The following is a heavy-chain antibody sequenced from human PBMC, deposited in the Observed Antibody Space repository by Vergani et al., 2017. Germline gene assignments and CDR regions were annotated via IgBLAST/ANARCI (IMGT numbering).Heavy chain of an antibody. Sequence: QVQLQQWGAGLLKPSETLSLTCTVSGGSISSYYWSWTRQPAGKGLEWIGHMYISGSTNYNPSLKSRVTMSVDTSKNQFSLKLSSVTAADTAVYYCARGVLFGVVITYWYFDLWGRGTLVTVSS. V-gene: IGHV4-59*10. CDR3: ARGVLFGVVITYWYFDL. CDR1: GGSISSYY. D-gene: IGHD3-3*01. J-gene: IGHJ2*01. CDR2: MYISGST.